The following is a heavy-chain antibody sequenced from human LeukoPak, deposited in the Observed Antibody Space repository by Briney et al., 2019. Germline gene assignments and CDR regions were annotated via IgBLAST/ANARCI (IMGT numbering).Heavy chain of an antibody. CDR2: INNRGSDE. Sequence: GRSLRLSCTDSLSSSSRDSVSHYRHAPGKGLEWVSSINNRGSDEYYADSVKGRFTISRDYAKNPLYLQMNSLRVEDTTVYYCAREVSLVPDQDVGYRRQGSLVTVSS. CDR3: AREVSLVPDQDVGY. CDR1: LSSSSRDS. D-gene: IGHD2-2*01. J-gene: IGHJ4*02. V-gene: IGHV3-21*01.